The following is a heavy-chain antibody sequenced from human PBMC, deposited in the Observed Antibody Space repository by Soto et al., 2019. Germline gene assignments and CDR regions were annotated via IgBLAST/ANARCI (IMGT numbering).Heavy chain of an antibody. CDR2: ISSSSSYI. V-gene: IGHV3-21*01. J-gene: IGHJ3*02. Sequence: PGGSLRLSCAASGFTFSSYSMNWVRQAPGKGLEWVSSISSSSSYIYYADSVKGRFTISRDNAKNSLYLQMNSLRAEDTAVYYCAITPLTVYSIAAAGGAFDIWGQGTMVTVSS. D-gene: IGHD6-13*01. CDR1: GFTFSSYS. CDR3: AITPLTVYSIAAAGGAFDI.